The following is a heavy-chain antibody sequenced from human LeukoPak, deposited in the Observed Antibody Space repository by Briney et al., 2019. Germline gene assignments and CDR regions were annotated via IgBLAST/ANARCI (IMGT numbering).Heavy chain of an antibody. D-gene: IGHD4-17*01. J-gene: IGHJ6*02. Sequence: GGSLRLSCAASGFTVSSNYMSWVRRAPGKGLEWVAGISGNGSTFYADSVKGRFTISRDNSKNTLYLQMNSLRAEDTALYYCAKRPYGDTHPYYYFYPMDVWGQGTTVTVSS. V-gene: IGHV3-53*01. CDR1: GFTVSSNY. CDR3: AKRPYGDTHPYYYFYPMDV. CDR2: ISGNGST.